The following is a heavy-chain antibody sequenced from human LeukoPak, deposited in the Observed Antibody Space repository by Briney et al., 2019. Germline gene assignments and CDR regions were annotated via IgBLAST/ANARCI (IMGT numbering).Heavy chain of an antibody. J-gene: IGHJ4*02. D-gene: IGHD1-26*01. CDR3: ARDGGSGTT. V-gene: IGHV4-59*11. CDR1: GGSISSHY. Sequence: SETLSLTCTVSGGSISSHYWSWIRQPPGKGLEWIGYIYYSGSTNYNPSLKSRVTISVDTSKNQFSLKLSSVTAADTAVYYCARDGGSGTTWGQGTLVTVSS. CDR2: IYYSGST.